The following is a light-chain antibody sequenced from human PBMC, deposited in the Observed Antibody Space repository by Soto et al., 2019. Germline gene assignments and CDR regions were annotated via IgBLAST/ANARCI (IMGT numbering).Light chain of an antibody. CDR2: GAS. Sequence: ETVLTQSPGTLSLSPGERATLSCRASQSVSSNYLAWYQQKPGQAPRLLIYGASSRATGIPDRFSGGGSGTDFTLTISRLEPEDFAVYYCQQYISSPRTFGQGTKV. CDR3: QQYISSPRT. J-gene: IGKJ1*01. V-gene: IGKV3-20*01. CDR1: QSVSSNY.